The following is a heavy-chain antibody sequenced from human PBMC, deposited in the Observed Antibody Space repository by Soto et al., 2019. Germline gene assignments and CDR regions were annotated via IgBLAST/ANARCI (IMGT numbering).Heavy chain of an antibody. CDR1: GFTFSSYG. J-gene: IGHJ4*02. CDR3: AKDCIKWTQLWFTDY. D-gene: IGHD5-18*01. V-gene: IGHV3-30*18. CDR2: ISYDGSNK. Sequence: LRLSCAASGFTFSSYGMHWVRQAPGKGLEWVAVISYDGSNKYYADSVKGRFTISRDNSKNTLYLQMNSLRAEDTAVYYCAKDCIKWTQLWFTDYWGQGTLVTVSS.